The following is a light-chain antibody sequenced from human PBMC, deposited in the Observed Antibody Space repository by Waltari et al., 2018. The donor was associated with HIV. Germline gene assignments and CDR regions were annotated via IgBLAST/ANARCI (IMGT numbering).Light chain of an antibody. J-gene: IGLJ2*01. V-gene: IGLV1-40*01. CDR1: SSNIGAGYD. CDR3: QSYDSNLSGL. Sequence: QSDLTQPPSVSAAPGQRVTISCTGSSSNIGAGYDVHWYQQVPGRAPQVVIYGNSNRPSGVPDRFSGSKSGSSASLVITGLQSEDEADYYCQSYDSNLSGLFGGGTKVTVL. CDR2: GNS.